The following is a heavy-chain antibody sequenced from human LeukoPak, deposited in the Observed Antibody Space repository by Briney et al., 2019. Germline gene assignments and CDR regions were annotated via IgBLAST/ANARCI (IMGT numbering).Heavy chain of an antibody. J-gene: IGHJ4*02. Sequence: GSSVKVSCKASGGTYSSYAISWVRQAPGQGLEWMGRIIPILGIANYAQKFQGRVTITADKSTSTAYMELSSLRSEDTAVYYCARQDGMLDYWGQGTLVTVSS. V-gene: IGHV1-69*04. CDR2: IIPILGIA. CDR1: GGTYSSYA. CDR3: ARQDGMLDY.